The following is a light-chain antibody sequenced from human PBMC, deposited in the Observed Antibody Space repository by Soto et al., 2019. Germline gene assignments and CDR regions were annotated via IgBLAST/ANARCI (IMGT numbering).Light chain of an antibody. CDR3: QQYKNWLTWT. V-gene: IGKV3-15*01. CDR2: GAS. Sequence: EIVMTHSPATLSVSPGERATLSCRASQSVSNNLAWYQQKPGQAPRLLIYGASTRATGIPARFSGSGSGTEFPLTISSLQSEDFAVYYCQQYKNWLTWTFGQGTKVDIK. J-gene: IGKJ1*01. CDR1: QSVSNN.